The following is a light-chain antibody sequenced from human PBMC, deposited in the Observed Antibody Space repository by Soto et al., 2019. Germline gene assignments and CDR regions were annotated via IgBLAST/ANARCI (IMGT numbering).Light chain of an antibody. J-gene: IGKJ4*01. V-gene: IGKV1-39*01. CDR1: MGGANY. CDR2: AAS. CDR3: QQYRTLPFT. Sequence: IRLPQSPSSLSSSVGDRVTITCRANMGGANYLHWYQQKPGRVPRLLIYAASNLQSGIPSRFSGGGSGTDFSLTISSLRLEDFAAYFCQQYRTLPFTFGGGTKVDIK.